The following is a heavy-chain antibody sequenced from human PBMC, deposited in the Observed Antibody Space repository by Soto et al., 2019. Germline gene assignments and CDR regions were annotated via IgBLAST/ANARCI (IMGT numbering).Heavy chain of an antibody. CDR3: ARISGQSKYRNGRYGMDV. V-gene: IGHV2-26*01. CDR2: IFSNDEK. D-gene: IGHD2-8*01. CDR1: GFSLSNARMG. J-gene: IGHJ6*02. Sequence: QVTLKESGPVLVKPTETLTLTCTVSGFSLSNARMGVSWIRQPPGKALEWLAHIFSNDEKSYSTSLKSRLTISTDTSKGHVVLTMTNIDPVGTATYYCARISGQSKYRNGRYGMDVWGQGTTVTVSS.